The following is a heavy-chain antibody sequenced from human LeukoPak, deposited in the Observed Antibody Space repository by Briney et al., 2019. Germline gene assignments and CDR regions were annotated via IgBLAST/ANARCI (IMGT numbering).Heavy chain of an antibody. CDR3: ARDRTDDYGDYDAFDI. D-gene: IGHD4-17*01. Sequence: GGSLRLTCAASGFTFSSYWMHWVRQAPGKGLVWVSRINSDGSSTSYADSVKGRFTISRDNAKNTLYLQMNSLRAEDTAVYYCARDRTDDYGDYDAFDIWGQGTMVTVSS. J-gene: IGHJ3*02. CDR2: INSDGSST. V-gene: IGHV3-74*01. CDR1: GFTFSSYW.